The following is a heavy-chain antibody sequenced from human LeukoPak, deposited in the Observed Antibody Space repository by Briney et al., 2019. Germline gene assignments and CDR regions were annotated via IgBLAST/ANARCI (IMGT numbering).Heavy chain of an antibody. D-gene: IGHD3-22*01. V-gene: IGHV4-39*01. CDR2: MYYSGST. Sequence: SETLSLTCTVSGDFITGSTYYWGWIRQPPGKGLEWIGSMYYSGSTYSNPSLRSRVTMSADTSKNQFSLNLKSVTAADTAVYYCARQYYDSTGYYYLDYWGQGTLVTVSS. J-gene: IGHJ4*02. CDR1: GDFITGSTYY. CDR3: ARQYYDSTGYYYLDY.